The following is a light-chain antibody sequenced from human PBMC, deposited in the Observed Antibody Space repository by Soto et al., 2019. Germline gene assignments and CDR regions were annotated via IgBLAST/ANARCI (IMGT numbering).Light chain of an antibody. V-gene: IGKV1-17*03. CDR1: QDITNF. CDR3: QQSYSTPYT. J-gene: IGKJ2*01. CDR2: GAS. Sequence: DIQMTQSPSAVSASVGDRVTITCRASQDITNFLAWFQQKPGKVPERLIFGASSLQSGVPSRFSGSGSGTDFTLTIGSLQPEDFATYYCQQSYSTPYTFGQGTKLDIK.